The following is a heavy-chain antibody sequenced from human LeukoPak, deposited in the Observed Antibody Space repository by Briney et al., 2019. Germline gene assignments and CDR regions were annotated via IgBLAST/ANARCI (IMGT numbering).Heavy chain of an antibody. V-gene: IGHV5-51*01. Sequence: GESLKISCRGSGYSFTNYWIAWVLQMPGKTLEWMGIIYPGDSDTRYNPSFQGQVTISADKSISTAYLQWSSLKASDTAMYYCALRGAYDDRFDFWGQGTLVTVSS. CDR1: GYSFTNYW. CDR3: ALRGAYDDRFDF. D-gene: IGHD5-12*01. J-gene: IGHJ4*02. CDR2: IYPGDSDT.